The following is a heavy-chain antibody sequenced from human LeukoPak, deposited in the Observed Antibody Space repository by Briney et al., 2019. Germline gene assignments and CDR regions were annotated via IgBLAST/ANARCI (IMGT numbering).Heavy chain of an antibody. CDR1: GFTFSSYS. CDR3: ARDSSDVRDDYGDF. Sequence: GGSLILSCAASGFTFSSYSMNWVRQAPGKGLEWDSYISSSSSTIYYADSVKGRFTISRDNAKNSLYLQTNSLRDEDTAVYYCARDSSDVRDDYGDFWGQGTLVTVSS. V-gene: IGHV3-48*02. D-gene: IGHD3-10*01. CDR2: ISSSSSTI. J-gene: IGHJ4*02.